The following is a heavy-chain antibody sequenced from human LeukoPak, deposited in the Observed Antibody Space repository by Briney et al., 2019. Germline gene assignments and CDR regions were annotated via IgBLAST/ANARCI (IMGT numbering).Heavy chain of an antibody. CDR3: AKEGEDSSGYYYYFDY. CDR2: ITGSGGST. D-gene: IGHD3-22*01. V-gene: IGHV3-23*01. Sequence: PGGSLRLSCAASGFTFSSYAMSWVRQAPGKGLGWVSAITGSGGSTFYADSVKGRFTISRDNSKNTLYLQMNSLRAEDTAVYYCAKEGEDSSGYYYYFDYWGQGTLVTVSS. CDR1: GFTFSSYA. J-gene: IGHJ4*02.